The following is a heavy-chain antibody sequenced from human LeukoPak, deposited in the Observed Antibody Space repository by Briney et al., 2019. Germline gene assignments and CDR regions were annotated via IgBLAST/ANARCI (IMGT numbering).Heavy chain of an antibody. J-gene: IGHJ4*02. V-gene: IGHV1-46*01. CDR1: GYTFTSNY. CDR2: INPSGGST. Sequence: ASVKVSCKASGYTFTSNYMHWVRQAPGQGLEWMGIINPSGGSTSYAQKFQGRVTMTRDTSTSTVYMELSSLRSEDTAVYYCARDLSIAAHPWAVFDYWGQGTLVTVSS. D-gene: IGHD6-6*01. CDR3: ARDLSIAAHPWAVFDY.